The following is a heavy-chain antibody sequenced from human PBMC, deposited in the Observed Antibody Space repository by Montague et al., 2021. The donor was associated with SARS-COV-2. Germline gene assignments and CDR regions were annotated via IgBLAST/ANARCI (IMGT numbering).Heavy chain of an antibody. CDR1: GGSFSDYS. V-gene: IGHV4-34*01. Sequence: SETLSLTCAVYGGSFSDYSWTWIRLPPGKGLEWIGEINHSGSINYNPSLKSRVSISVDTSKNQFSLKLTSVTAADTAVYYCARGAPTITMIVVVFTGAGWYFDLWGRGTLVTVSS. CDR3: ARGAPTITMIVVVFTGAGWYFDL. D-gene: IGHD3-22*01. J-gene: IGHJ2*01. CDR2: INHSGSI.